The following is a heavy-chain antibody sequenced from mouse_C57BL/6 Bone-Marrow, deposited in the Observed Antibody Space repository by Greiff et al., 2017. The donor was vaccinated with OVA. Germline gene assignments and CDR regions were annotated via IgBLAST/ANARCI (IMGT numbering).Heavy chain of an antibody. CDR3: ARPLTGGFAY. CDR2: IYPRSGNT. D-gene: IGHD4-1*01. V-gene: IGHV1-81*01. Sequence: QVQLQQSGAELARPGASVKLSCKASGYTFTSYGISWVKQRTGQGLEWIGEIYPRSGNTYYNEKFKGKATLTADKSSSTAYMELRSLTSEDSAVYFCARPLTGGFAYWGQGTLVTVSA. CDR1: GYTFTSYG. J-gene: IGHJ3*01.